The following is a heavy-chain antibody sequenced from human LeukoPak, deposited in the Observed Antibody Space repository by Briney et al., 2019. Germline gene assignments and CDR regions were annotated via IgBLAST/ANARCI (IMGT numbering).Heavy chain of an antibody. V-gene: IGHV3-23*01. CDR3: AKGDYYDRSGYWATRNWFDP. J-gene: IGHJ5*02. CDR1: GFTFSSYA. D-gene: IGHD3-22*01. Sequence: GGSLRLSCTASGFTFSSYAMSWVRQAPGKGLEWVSAISGSGGSTYYADSVKGRFTISRDNSKNTLYLQMNSLRAEDTAVYYCAKGDYYDRSGYWATRNWFDPWGQGTLVTVSS. CDR2: ISGSGGST.